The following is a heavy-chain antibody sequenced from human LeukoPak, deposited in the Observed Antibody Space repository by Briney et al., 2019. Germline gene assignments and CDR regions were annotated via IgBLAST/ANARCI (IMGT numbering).Heavy chain of an antibody. CDR2: ISAYNGNT. J-gene: IGHJ4*02. V-gene: IGHV1-18*01. CDR3: ARDRDARRGITFFGVVAIHPLGY. D-gene: IGHD3-3*01. CDR1: GYTFTSYG. Sequence: ASVKVSCKASGYTFTSYGISWVRQAPGQGLEWMGWISAYNGNTNYAQKLQGRVTMTTDTSTSTAYMELRSLRSDDTAVYYCARDRDARRGITFFGVVAIHPLGYWGQGTLVTVSS.